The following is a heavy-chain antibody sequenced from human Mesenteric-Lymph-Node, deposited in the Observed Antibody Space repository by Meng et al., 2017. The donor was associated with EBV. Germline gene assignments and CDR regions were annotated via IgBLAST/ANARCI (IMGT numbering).Heavy chain of an antibody. CDR3: ARGLEVATMSY. CDR2: IYYSGST. CDR1: GGSISSSGYY. V-gene: IGHV4-30-4*01. Sequence: QASGPGPVRPSHLLSLTCAVSGGSISSSGYYWSWIRQPPGKGLEWIGYIYYSGSTYYNPSLKSRVTISVDTSKNQFSLKLSSVTAADTAVYYCARGLEVATMSYWGQGTLVTVAS. D-gene: IGHD5-12*01. J-gene: IGHJ4*02.